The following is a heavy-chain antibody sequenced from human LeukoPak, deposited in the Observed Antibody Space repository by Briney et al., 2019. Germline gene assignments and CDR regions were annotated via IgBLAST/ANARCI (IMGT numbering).Heavy chain of an antibody. V-gene: IGHV3-23*01. CDR3: AKSYGDYVVYFDY. J-gene: IGHJ4*02. Sequence: GGSLRLSCAASEITFSSYAMSWVRQAPGKGLEWVASISGSGDTAYYADPVKGRFTISRDNSKNTMYLQMNSLRAEDTAVYYCAKSYGDYVVYFDYWGQGTLVTVSS. D-gene: IGHD4-17*01. CDR2: ISGSGDTA. CDR1: EITFSSYA.